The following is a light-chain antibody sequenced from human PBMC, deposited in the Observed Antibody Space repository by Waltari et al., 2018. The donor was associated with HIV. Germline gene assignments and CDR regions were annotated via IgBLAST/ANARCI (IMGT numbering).Light chain of an antibody. CDR2: SHS. CDR3: MQRIAFPVT. V-gene: IGKV2-40*01. CDR1: QSLLDSDEEITY. Sequence: IVMTQTPHSLSVTPGEPAYISCRSSQSLLDSDEEITYLDWFLQRPGQSPQLLIYSHSYRASGVPDRFSGGGSGSNFTLKINKMEAGDFGVYFCMQRIAFPVTFGQGTRLEIK. J-gene: IGKJ5*01.